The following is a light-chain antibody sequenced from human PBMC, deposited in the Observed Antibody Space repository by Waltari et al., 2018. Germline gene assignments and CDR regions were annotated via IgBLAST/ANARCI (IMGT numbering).Light chain of an antibody. CDR3: QQLNSYPLT. Sequence: DIQLTQSPSFLSASVGDRVTITCRASQGISSYLAWYQQKPGKAPKLLLYAASTLQSGVPSRFSGSGSGTEFTLTICSLQPEDFATYYCQQLNSYPLTFGGGTKVEIK. V-gene: IGKV1-9*01. CDR1: QGISSY. CDR2: AAS. J-gene: IGKJ4*01.